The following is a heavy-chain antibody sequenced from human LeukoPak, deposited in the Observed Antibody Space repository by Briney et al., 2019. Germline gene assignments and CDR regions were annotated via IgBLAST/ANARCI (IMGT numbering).Heavy chain of an antibody. V-gene: IGHV1-2*02. D-gene: IGHD2-8*01. CDR3: ARSPLYCTNGVCYMAEVDDYYYYYMDV. Sequence: GASVKVSCKASGYTFTGYYMHWVRQAPGQGLEWMGWINPNSGGTNYAQKFQGRVTMTRDTSISTAYMELSRLRSDDTAVYYCARSPLYCTNGVCYMAEVDDYYYYYMDVWGKGTTVTVSS. J-gene: IGHJ6*03. CDR2: INPNSGGT. CDR1: GYTFTGYY.